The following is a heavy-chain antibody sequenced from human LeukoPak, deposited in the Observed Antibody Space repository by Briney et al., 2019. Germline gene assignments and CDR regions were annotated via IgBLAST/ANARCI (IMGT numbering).Heavy chain of an antibody. CDR1: GFTFDDYA. D-gene: IGHD3-10*01. CDR2: ISWNSGSI. V-gene: IGHV3-9*01. CDR3: ARENYGLDY. Sequence: PGGSLRLSCAASGFTFDDYAMHWVRQAPGKGLEWVSGISWNSGSIGYADSVKGRFTISRDHATNTVYLQMNSLRGEDTAVYYRARENYGLDYWGQGTLVTVSS. J-gene: IGHJ4*02.